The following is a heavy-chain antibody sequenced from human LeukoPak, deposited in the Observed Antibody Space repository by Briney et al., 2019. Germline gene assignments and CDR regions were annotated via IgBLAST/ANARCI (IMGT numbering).Heavy chain of an antibody. CDR3: AREAFSGGYYDDY. J-gene: IGHJ4*02. CDR1: GYSISSGYY. CDR2: IYHSGNT. D-gene: IGHD3-22*01. V-gene: IGHV4-38-2*02. Sequence: SETLSLTCSVSGYSISSGYYWGWIRQPPGKGLEWIGSIYHSGNTYYNPSLKSRVTISVDTSNNQFSLKLTSVSAADTAVYYCAREAFSGGYYDDYWGQGTLVTVSS.